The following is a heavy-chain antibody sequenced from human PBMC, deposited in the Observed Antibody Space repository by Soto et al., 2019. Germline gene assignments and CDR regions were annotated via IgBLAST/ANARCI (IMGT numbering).Heavy chain of an antibody. CDR1: GHNIISYW. V-gene: IGHV5-51*06. D-gene: IGHD2-2*01. CDR3: ARLEYQMLKFDP. J-gene: IGHJ5*02. CDR2: TYPGDSDT. Sequence: PGEPQKISCKASGHNIISYWIGWVRQIPGKGLEWMGITYPGDSDTRYSPSFQGQVTISADKSISTAYLQWSSLKASDTAMYYCARLEYQMLKFDPWGQGTLVTVSS.